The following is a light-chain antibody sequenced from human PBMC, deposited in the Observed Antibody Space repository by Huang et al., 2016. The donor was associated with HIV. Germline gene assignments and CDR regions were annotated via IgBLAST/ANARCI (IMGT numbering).Light chain of an antibody. J-gene: IGKJ1*01. CDR2: AAS. CDR3: LQHHAYPRT. V-gene: IGKV1-17*03. CDR1: QRIANY. Sequence: DIQLTQSPSAMSASVGDRVSITCRASQRIANYLVWFQQRPGGAPKRLIYAASSLQSGVPSRFSGSVSWTKFTLTISGLQPEDFATYYCLQHHAYPRTFGQGTKVEV.